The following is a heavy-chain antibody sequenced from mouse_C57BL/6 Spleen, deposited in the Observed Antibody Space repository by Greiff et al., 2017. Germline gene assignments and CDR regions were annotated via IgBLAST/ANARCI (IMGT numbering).Heavy chain of an antibody. J-gene: IGHJ4*01. CDR2: IYPGSGNT. D-gene: IGHD4-1*01. CDR1: GYTFTDYY. V-gene: IGHV1-76*01. CDR3: AREEINWDGDAMDY. Sequence: QVQLQQSGAELVRPGASVKLSCKASGYTFTDYYINWVKQRPGQGLEWIARIYPGSGNTYYNEKFKGKATLTAEKSSSTAYLQLSSLTSEDSAVYVCAREEINWDGDAMDYWGQGTSVTVSS.